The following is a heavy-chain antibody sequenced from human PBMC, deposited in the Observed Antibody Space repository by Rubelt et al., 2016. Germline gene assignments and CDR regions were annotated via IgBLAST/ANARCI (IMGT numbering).Heavy chain of an antibody. CDR1: GFTFSSYA. D-gene: IGHD3-3*01. CDR3: AKDTLITIFGVVKPDY. Sequence: EVQLLESGGGLVQPGGSLRLSCAASGFTFSSYAMSWVRQAPGKGLEWVSAISGSGGSTYYADSVKGRFTISRDNSKNTLYLQMNSLRAEDTAVYYCAKDTLITIFGVVKPDYWGQGTLVTVSS. V-gene: IGHV3-23*01. J-gene: IGHJ4*02. CDR2: ISGSGGST.